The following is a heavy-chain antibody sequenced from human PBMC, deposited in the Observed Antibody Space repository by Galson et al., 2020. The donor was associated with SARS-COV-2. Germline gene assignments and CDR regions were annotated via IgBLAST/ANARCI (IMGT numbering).Heavy chain of an antibody. J-gene: IGHJ4*02. Sequence: GGSLRLSCAASGFSFRTYSMNWVRQAPGKGLEWVSSITSSSTYIYYADSMKGRITVSRDNAKNSLFLQMNSLRVEDTAMYYCTRDEFSAGSSFHDYWGQGTLVTVSS. CDR1: GFSFRTYS. D-gene: IGHD2-15*01. V-gene: IGHV3-21*01. CDR3: TRDEFSAGSSFHDY. CDR2: ITSSSTYI.